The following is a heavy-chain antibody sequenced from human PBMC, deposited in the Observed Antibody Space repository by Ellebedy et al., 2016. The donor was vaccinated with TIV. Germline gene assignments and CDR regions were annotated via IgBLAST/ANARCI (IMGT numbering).Heavy chain of an antibody. Sequence: ASVKVSCXASGYTFTGYYMHWVRQAPGQGLEWMGWINPNSGGTNYAQKFQGRVTMTRDTSISTAYMELSRLRSDDTAVYYCARGAGAPYYYYYMDVWGKGTTVTVSS. CDR3: ARGAGAPYYYYYMDV. V-gene: IGHV1-2*02. D-gene: IGHD1-14*01. J-gene: IGHJ6*03. CDR1: GYTFTGYY. CDR2: INPNSGGT.